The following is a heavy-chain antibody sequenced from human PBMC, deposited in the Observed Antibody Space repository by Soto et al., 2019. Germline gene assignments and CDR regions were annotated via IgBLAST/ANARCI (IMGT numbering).Heavy chain of an antibody. J-gene: IGHJ5*02. CDR1: GGTFSSYA. D-gene: IGHD3-16*02. Sequence: QVQLVQSGAEVKKPGSSVKVSCKASGGTFSSYAISWVRQAPGQGLEWMGGIIPIFGTANYAQKFQGRVTITADESTRTSYMEMSSLRSEDTAVYYCARTHYDYVWGSYRSNWFDPWGQGTLVTVSS. V-gene: IGHV1-69*01. CDR3: ARTHYDYVWGSYRSNWFDP. CDR2: IIPIFGTA.